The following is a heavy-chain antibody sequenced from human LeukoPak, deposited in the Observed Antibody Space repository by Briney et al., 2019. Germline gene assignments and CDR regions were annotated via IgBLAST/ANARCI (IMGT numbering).Heavy chain of an antibody. CDR2: ISSTSGYM. CDR3: ARARTYDSSGPYYYYYAMDV. D-gene: IGHD3-22*01. V-gene: IGHV3-21*01. J-gene: IGHJ6*02. CDR1: GFTFSPYT. Sequence: PGGSLRLSCAASGFTFSPYTMNWVRRAPGKGLEWVSPISSTSGYMYYADSVKGRFTISRDNAENSLYLQMNSLRAEDTAVYYCARARTYDSSGPYYYYYAMDVWGQGTTVTVSS.